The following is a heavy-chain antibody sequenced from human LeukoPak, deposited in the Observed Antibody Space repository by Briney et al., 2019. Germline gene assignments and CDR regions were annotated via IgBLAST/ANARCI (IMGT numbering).Heavy chain of an antibody. J-gene: IGHJ3*01. Sequence: PGGSLRLSCAATGFSFDSYGMHWVRQAPGKGLEWVSVMSNDGSNKYYADSVKGRFTISRDNSKGTLFLQMNNLRPDDTAVYYCAKDLDGSGTYYNTGQDALDFWGPGTVVTVSS. CDR2: MSNDGSNK. CDR3: AKDLDGSGTYYNTGQDALDF. D-gene: IGHD3-10*01. CDR1: GFSFDSYG. V-gene: IGHV3-30*18.